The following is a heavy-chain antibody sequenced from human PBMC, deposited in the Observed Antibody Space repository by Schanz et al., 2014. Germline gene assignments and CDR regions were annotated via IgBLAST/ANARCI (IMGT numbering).Heavy chain of an antibody. Sequence: QVQLVQSGAEVKKPGASVKVSCKASGYTFTSYSMHWVRQAPGQGLEWMGIINLSGGSTNNAQKFQGRVTMTTDTSASTSYMELTSLRSDDTAHYYCVRVPSRDVSFDLWGRGTLVTVSS. J-gene: IGHJ2*01. CDR2: INLSGGST. D-gene: IGHD3-16*01. CDR3: VRVPSRDVSFDL. V-gene: IGHV1-46*01. CDR1: GYTFTSYS.